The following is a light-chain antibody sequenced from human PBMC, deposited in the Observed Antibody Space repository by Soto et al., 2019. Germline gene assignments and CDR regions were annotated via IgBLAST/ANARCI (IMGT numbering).Light chain of an antibody. CDR1: QDITNY. CDR3: QQLQSFPLT. J-gene: IGKJ5*01. Sequence: DIQLTQSPSFLSASVGDRVTITCRASQDITNYLAWYQQKPVKAPNLLIYTASTLRSGVPSRFRGSMSGTEFTLTISSLQPEDVSTYYWQQLQSFPLTFGQGTRLDIK. CDR2: TAS. V-gene: IGKV1-9*01.